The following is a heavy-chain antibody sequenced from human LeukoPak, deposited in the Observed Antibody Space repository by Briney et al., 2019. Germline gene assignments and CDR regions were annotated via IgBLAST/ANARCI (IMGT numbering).Heavy chain of an antibody. CDR2: LNSGGSVT. CDR1: GFTFSGYW. J-gene: IGHJ4*02. CDR3: ARGGTYASGSYNY. Sequence: GGSLRLSCAASGFTFSGYWMHWVRQAPGKGLVWVSHLNSGGSVTTYADSVKGRFTISRDNAKNTLYLQMDSLRDEDTAVYYCARGGTYASGSYNYWGRGTLVTVSS. D-gene: IGHD3-10*01. V-gene: IGHV3-74*01.